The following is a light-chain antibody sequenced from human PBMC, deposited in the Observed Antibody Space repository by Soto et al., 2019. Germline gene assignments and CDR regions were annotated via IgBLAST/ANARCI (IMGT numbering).Light chain of an antibody. CDR1: SSDVGGYNY. V-gene: IGLV2-8*01. CDR3: SSYAGSNNVV. CDR2: EVS. J-gene: IGLJ2*01. Sequence: QYALIQPASASGSPGQSVTVSCTGTSSDVGGYNYVSWYQQHPGKAPKLMIYEVSKRPSGVPDRFSGSKSGNTASLTVSGRQAEDEADYYCSSYAGSNNVVFGGGTKLTVL.